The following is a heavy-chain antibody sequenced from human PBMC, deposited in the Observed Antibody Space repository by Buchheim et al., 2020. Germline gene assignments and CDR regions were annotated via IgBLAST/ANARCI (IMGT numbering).Heavy chain of an antibody. CDR1: GFTFSSYA. CDR3: AKDQEGSSWFKMYYYYYYGMDV. J-gene: IGHJ6*02. CDR2: ISGSGGST. V-gene: IGHV3-23*01. D-gene: IGHD6-13*01. Sequence: EVQLLESGGGLVQPGGSLRLSCAASGFTFSSYAMSWVRQAPGKGLEWVSAISGSGGSTYYADSVKGRFTISRDNSKNTLYLQMNSLRAEDTAVYYCAKDQEGSSWFKMYYYYYYGMDVWGQGTT.